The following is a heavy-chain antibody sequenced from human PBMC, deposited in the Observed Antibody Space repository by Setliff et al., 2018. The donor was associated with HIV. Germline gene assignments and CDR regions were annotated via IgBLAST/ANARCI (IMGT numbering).Heavy chain of an antibody. J-gene: IGHJ4*02. CDR2: VNRDGGA. V-gene: IGHV4-34*01. CDR1: GGSLTGYF. Sequence: NPSETLSLTCAVYGGSLTGYFWTWIRQSPGKGLEWVGQVNRDGGAHYNPSLRSRVTISVDTSKNQFSLKLTSMTAADTAVYYCARDLRGTQSSDYWGQGTLVTVS. D-gene: IGHD1-1*01. CDR3: ARDLRGTQSSDY.